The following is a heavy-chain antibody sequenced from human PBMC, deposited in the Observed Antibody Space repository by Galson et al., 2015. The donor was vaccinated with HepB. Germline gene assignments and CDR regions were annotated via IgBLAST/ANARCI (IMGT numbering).Heavy chain of an antibody. D-gene: IGHD2-15*01. CDR2: FDPEDGET. V-gene: IGHV1-24*01. J-gene: IGHJ4*02. CDR3: ARTLGYCSGGSCSTEPFDY. Sequence: SVKVSCKVSGYTLTELSMHWVRQAPGKGLEWMGGFDPEDGETIYAQKFQGRVTMTEDTSTDTAYMELSSLRSEDTAVYYCARTLGYCSGGSCSTEPFDYWGQGTLVTVSS. CDR1: GYTLTELS.